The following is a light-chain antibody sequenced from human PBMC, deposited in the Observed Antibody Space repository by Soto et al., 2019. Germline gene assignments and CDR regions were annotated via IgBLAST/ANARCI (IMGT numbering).Light chain of an antibody. CDR3: QQYNNWPPWT. V-gene: IGKV3-15*01. CDR2: GAS. Sequence: EIVMTQSPATLSVSPGERATLSCRASQSVSSNLAWYQQKPGQAPRLLNYGASTRATGIPGRFSGSGSGTEFTLTISSLQSEDFAVYYCQQYNNWPPWTFGQGTKVEIK. CDR1: QSVSSN. J-gene: IGKJ1*01.